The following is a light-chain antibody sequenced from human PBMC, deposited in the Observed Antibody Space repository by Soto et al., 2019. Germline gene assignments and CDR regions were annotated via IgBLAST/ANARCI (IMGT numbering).Light chain of an antibody. J-gene: IGKJ1*01. Sequence: EIVRTQSPGTLSVSTGEIATLFFRASQSVRSSLAWYQQKPGQAPRLFIYDASTSATGIPARFSGSGSGTEFTLTISSLQSEDFAVYYCQQYGSSPWTVGQGTKVDIK. CDR2: DAS. V-gene: IGKV3-15*01. CDR3: QQYGSSPWT. CDR1: QSVRSS.